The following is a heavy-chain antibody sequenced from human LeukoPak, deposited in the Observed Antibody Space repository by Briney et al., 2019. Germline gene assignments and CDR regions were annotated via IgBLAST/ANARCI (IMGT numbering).Heavy chain of an antibody. V-gene: IGHV3-48*04. Sequence: GGSLRLSCAASGFTFSSYSMNWVRQAPGKGLEWVSYISSSSSTIYYADSVKGRFTISRDNAKNSLYLQMNSLRAEDTAVYYCAKEDSPVAGFSSFDYWGQGTLVTVSS. CDR1: GFTFSSYS. D-gene: IGHD6-19*01. J-gene: IGHJ4*02. CDR2: ISSSSSTI. CDR3: AKEDSPVAGFSSFDY.